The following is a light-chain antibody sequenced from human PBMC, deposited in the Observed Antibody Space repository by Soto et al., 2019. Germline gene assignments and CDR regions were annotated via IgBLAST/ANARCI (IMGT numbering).Light chain of an antibody. Sequence: DIQMTQSPSTLAASVGDRVTITCRASQSISSWLAWYQQKPGKAPKLLIYYASSLESGVPSRFSGSGSGTEFSLGISSLQPDDFATYYCQQYNSYSEPFGQGTKVEIK. CDR3: QQYNSYSEP. CDR2: YAS. V-gene: IGKV1-5*01. CDR1: QSISSW. J-gene: IGKJ1*01.